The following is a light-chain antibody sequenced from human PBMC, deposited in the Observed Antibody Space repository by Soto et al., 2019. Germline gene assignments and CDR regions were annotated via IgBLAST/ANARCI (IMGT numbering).Light chain of an antibody. Sequence: EIVLTQSPGTLSLSPGERATLSCRASQSVSSGFLAWYQQKPGQAPRLLIYGASSRATGIPDRFSGSGSGTDFTLTISRLEPEDFAVYYCQQYGSSPVTFGGGTK. CDR3: QQYGSSPVT. V-gene: IGKV3-20*01. CDR2: GAS. J-gene: IGKJ4*01. CDR1: QSVSSGF.